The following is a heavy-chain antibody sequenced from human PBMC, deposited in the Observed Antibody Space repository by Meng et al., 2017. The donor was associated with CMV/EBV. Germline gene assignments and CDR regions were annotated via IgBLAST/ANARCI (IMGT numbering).Heavy chain of an antibody. J-gene: IGHJ6*02. CDR1: GFTFSDYY. V-gene: IGHV3-11*04. D-gene: IGHD3-3*01. CDR3: ARVSRYDFWSGIYYYYGMDV. Sequence: GSLRLSCAASGFTFSDYYMSWIRQAPGKGLEWVSYISSSGSTIYYADSVKGRFTISRDNAKNSLYLQMNSLRAEDTAVYYCARVSRYDFWSGIYYYYGMDVWGQGTTVTVSS. CDR2: ISSSGSTI.